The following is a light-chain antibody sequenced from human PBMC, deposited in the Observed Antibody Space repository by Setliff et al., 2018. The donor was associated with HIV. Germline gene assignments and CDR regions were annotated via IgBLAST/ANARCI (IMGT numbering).Light chain of an antibody. CDR3: CSYGSGDIWV. Sequence: QSALTQPASVSGSPGQSINISCTGSRSDVGNTLSVSWYQQNVGQVPKLLIYEVDRRPSGISHRFTGSKSANTASLTISGLQVEDGADYYCCSYGSGDIWVFGGGTKVTVL. J-gene: IGLJ3*02. CDR1: RSDVGNTLS. CDR2: EVD. V-gene: IGLV2-23*02.